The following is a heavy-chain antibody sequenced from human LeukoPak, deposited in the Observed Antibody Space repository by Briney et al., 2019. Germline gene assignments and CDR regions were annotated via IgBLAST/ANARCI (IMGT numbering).Heavy chain of an antibody. CDR2: ISSSGSTI. V-gene: IGHV3-48*04. Sequence: GGSLRLSCAASGFTFTNYWMSWVRQAPGKGLEWVSYISSSGSTIYYADSVKGRFTISRDNAKNSLYLQMNSLRAEDTAVYYCAELGITMIGGVWGKGTTVTISS. CDR3: AELGITMIGGV. CDR1: GFTFTNYW. D-gene: IGHD3-10*02. J-gene: IGHJ6*04.